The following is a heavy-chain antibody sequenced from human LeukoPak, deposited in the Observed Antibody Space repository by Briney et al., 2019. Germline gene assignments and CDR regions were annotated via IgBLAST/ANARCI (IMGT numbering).Heavy chain of an antibody. J-gene: IGHJ4*02. V-gene: IGHV1-18*01. Sequence: EGSVNDSCMVSRYMFINSGITWVRQAPGQGGEGMGWNSAYNGNTYHAQKLQGRVTLTTDTSTSTAYMELRSLRSDDTAVYYCVKDCSGGSGGSCYFDYWGQGTLVTVSS. CDR2: NSAYNGNT. CDR1: RYMFINSG. CDR3: VKDCSGGSGGSCYFDY. D-gene: IGHD2-15*01.